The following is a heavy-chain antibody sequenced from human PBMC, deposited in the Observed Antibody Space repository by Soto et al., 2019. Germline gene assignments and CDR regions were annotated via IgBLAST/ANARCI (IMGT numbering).Heavy chain of an antibody. CDR2: VYWNDAK. J-gene: IGHJ3*02. D-gene: IGHD1-1*01. V-gene: IGHV2-5*01. CDR3: ARGLATLPVFAFDI. CDR1: GISLSTSGVG. Sequence: SGPTLVNPTQTLTLTCTLSGISLSTSGVGWGWIRQTPGKALEWLALVYWNDAKHYSPSLKSRLTITKDTSKNQAILTMTNMDPADTATYYCARGLATLPVFAFDIWGQGTVVTVSS.